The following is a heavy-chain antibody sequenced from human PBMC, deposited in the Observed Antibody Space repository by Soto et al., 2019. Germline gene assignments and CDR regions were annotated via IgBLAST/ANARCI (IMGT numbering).Heavy chain of an antibody. CDR1: GYTFTNFG. CDR2: INTYNDNT. D-gene: IGHD3-10*01. Sequence: QVQLVQSGAEVKKPGASVKVSCKASGYTFTNFGLTWVRQAPGQGLEWMGWINTYNDNTNYAQNLQGRVTMTTDISTNTAYMELRSLRSDDTAVYYCARTKHGDWFDPWGQGTLVTVSS. J-gene: IGHJ5*02. V-gene: IGHV1-18*01. CDR3: ARTKHGDWFDP.